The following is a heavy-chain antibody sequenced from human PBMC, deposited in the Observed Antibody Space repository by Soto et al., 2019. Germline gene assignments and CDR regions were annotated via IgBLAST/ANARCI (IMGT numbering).Heavy chain of an antibody. CDR1: GYTFTSYA. CDR3: ARDQSGIGWYVDWFDP. CDR2: INAGNGNT. Sequence: ASVKVSCKASGYTFTSYAMHWVRQAPGQRLEWMGWINAGNGNTKYSQKFQGRVTITRGISATTVYMELTSLTSEDSAVYYCARDQSGIGWYVDWFDPWGQGTLVTVSS. J-gene: IGHJ5*02. D-gene: IGHD6-19*01. V-gene: IGHV1-3*01.